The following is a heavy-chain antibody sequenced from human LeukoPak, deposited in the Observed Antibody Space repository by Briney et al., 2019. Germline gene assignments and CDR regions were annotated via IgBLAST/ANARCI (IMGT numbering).Heavy chain of an antibody. V-gene: IGHV1-69*05. Sequence: EASVKVSCKASGGTFSSYAISWVRQAPGQGLEWMGGIIPIFGTANYAQKLQGRVTMTTDTSTSTAYMELRSLRSDDTAVYYCARDLRRGSSSWYVSGGDYWGQGTLVTVSS. CDR1: GGTFSSYA. CDR2: IIPIFGTA. D-gene: IGHD6-13*01. J-gene: IGHJ4*02. CDR3: ARDLRRGSSSWYVSGGDY.